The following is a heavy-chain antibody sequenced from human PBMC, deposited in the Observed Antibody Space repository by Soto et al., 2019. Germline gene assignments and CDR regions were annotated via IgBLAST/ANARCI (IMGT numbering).Heavy chain of an antibody. CDR2: INDRGDTT. Sequence: GGSLRLPCAASGFSFNIYAMSWLRQAPGKGLEWVSTINDRGDTTYYADSVQGRFTISRDNSKNRLFLEMNNLRLDDTATYYCGKEGEEAVTDDWDQGELFTVSS. J-gene: IGHJ4*02. D-gene: IGHD4-17*01. CDR1: GFSFNIYA. CDR3: GKEGEEAVTDD. V-gene: IGHV3-23*01.